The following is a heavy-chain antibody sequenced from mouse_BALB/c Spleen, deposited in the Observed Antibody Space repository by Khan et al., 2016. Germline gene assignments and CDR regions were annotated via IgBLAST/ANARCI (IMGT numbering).Heavy chain of an antibody. CDR2: IWPGGST. CDR3: ATDDQDYDAWFAS. D-gene: IGHD2-4*01. J-gene: IGHJ3*01. Sequence: QVQLKESGPGLVAPSQSLSITCTVSGFSLTNSGVHWIRQPPGKGLEWLGVIWPGGSTDYNSALMSRLSITKDNSQNQVFLKMISLQTDDTAMCYYATDDQDYDAWFASWGQGTLVIVSA. V-gene: IGHV2-9*02. CDR1: GFSLTNSG.